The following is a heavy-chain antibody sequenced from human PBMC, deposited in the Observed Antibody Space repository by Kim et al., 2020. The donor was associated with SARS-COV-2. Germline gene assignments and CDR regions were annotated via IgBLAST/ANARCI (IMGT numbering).Heavy chain of an antibody. CDR3: VRSIGDDPTT. V-gene: IGHV3-53*01. D-gene: IGHD1-26*01. CDR1: VSDVNTNY. CDR2: IGSDGTT. J-gene: IGHJ4*02. Sequence: GGSLRLSCVASVSDVNTNYMHWVRQAPGKGLEWVSGIGSDGTTYHRDSLKGRFTISRDTSMNTLYPQMNNVGAEDTATYYCVRSIGDDPTTRGQGTLVTVPS.